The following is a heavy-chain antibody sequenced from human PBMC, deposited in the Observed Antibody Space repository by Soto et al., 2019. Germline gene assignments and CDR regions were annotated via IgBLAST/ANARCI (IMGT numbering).Heavy chain of an antibody. Sequence: EVQLLESGGGLVQPGGSLRLSCAASGFTFSSYAMSWVRQAQGKGLEWVSAISGSGGSTYYADSVKGRFTISRDNSKNTLYLQMNSLRAEDTAVYYCAKGDDYGDYESSNWGQGTLVTVSS. CDR3: AKGDDYGDYESSN. CDR1: GFTFSSYA. V-gene: IGHV3-23*01. J-gene: IGHJ4*02. CDR2: ISGSGGST. D-gene: IGHD4-17*01.